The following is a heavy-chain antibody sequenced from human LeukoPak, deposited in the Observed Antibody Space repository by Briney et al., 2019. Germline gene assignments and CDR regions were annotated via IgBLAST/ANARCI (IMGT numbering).Heavy chain of an antibody. J-gene: IGHJ6*02. Sequence: GGSLRLSCAASGFTVSSNYMSWVRQAPGKGLEWVSVIYSGGSTYYADSVKGRFTISRDNSKNTLYLQMNSLRAEDTAVYYCARRPYYYGMDVWGQGTTVTVSS. CDR1: GFTVSSNY. CDR3: ARRPYYYGMDV. CDR2: IYSGGST. V-gene: IGHV3-53*01.